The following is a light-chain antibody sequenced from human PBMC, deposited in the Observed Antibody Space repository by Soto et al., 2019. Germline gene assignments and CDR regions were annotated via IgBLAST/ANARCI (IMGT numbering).Light chain of an antibody. Sequence: QSVLTQPPSASGTPGQRVTISCSTSSSNIGGNTVNWYQQVPGTAPKLLIYSYDQRPSGVPDRFSGSKSGTSASLAISGLQSEDEADYYCAAWAASLNGYVFGTGTKVTVL. CDR2: SYD. CDR1: SSNIGGNT. CDR3: AAWAASLNGYV. J-gene: IGLJ1*01. V-gene: IGLV1-44*01.